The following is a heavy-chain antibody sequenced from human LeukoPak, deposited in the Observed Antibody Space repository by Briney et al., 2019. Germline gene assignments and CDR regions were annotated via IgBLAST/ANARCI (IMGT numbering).Heavy chain of an antibody. CDR1: GFTFSTYE. J-gene: IGHJ4*02. CDR3: TTDGVGVEGATYDN. Sequence: PGGSLRLSCAASGFTFSTYEMNWVRQAPGKGLEWVSYISNGDGTIKYADSVKGRFTISRDNAKNSLYLQMNSLKTEDTAVYYCTTDGVGVEGATYDNWGQGTLVSVSS. D-gene: IGHD1-26*01. V-gene: IGHV3-48*03. CDR2: ISNGDGTI.